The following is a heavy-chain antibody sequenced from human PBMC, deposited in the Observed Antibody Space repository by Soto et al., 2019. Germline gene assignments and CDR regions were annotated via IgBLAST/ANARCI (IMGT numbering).Heavy chain of an antibody. CDR2: IYYSGST. J-gene: IGHJ3*02. CDR3: AIRTIYYDYVWGSYRPDAFDI. CDR1: GGSISSYY. Sequence: SETLSLTCTVSGGSISSYYWSWIRQPPGKGLEWIGYIYYSGSTNYNPSLKSRVTISVDTSKNQFSLKLSSVTAADTAVYYCAIRTIYYDYVWGSYRPDAFDIWGQGTMVTVS. V-gene: IGHV4-59*01. D-gene: IGHD3-16*02.